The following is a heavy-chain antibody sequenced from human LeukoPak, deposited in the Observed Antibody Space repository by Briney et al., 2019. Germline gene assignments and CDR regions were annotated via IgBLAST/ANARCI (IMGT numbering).Heavy chain of an antibody. D-gene: IGHD3-10*01. CDR1: GFTVSSNY. Sequence: GGSLRLSCAASGFTVSSNYMSWVRQAPGKGLEWVSVIYSGGSTYYADSVKGRFTISRDNSKNTLYLQMNSLRAEDTAVYYCARDQNYYGSGSYWGFDYWGQGTLVTVSS. CDR2: IYSGGST. CDR3: ARDQNYYGSGSYWGFDY. J-gene: IGHJ4*02. V-gene: IGHV3-66*01.